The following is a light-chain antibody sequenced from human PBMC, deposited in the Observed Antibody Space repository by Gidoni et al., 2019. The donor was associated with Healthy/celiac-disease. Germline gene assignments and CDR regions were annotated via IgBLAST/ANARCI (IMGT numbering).Light chain of an antibody. CDR1: QGISSW. Sequence: QWPSTVSAAVGDRVTITCRASQGISSWLAWYQQKPGKAPKLLIYAASSLQSGVPSRFSGSGSGTDFTLTISSLQAEDFATYYCQQATNLPSITFGQXTRLEIK. V-gene: IGKV1-12*02. J-gene: IGKJ5*01. CDR2: AAS. CDR3: QQATNLPSIT.